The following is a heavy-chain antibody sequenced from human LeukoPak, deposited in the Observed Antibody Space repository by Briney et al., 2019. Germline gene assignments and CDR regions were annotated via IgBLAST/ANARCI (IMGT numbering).Heavy chain of an antibody. Sequence: SETLSLTCAVYGGSFSGYYWSWLRQPPGKGLEWIGEINNSGSTNYNPSLKRRVTISVDTSKNQFSLKLSSVTAADTAVYYCARLILWFGELLPDWGQGTLVTVSS. J-gene: IGHJ4*02. CDR3: ARLILWFGELLPD. D-gene: IGHD3-10*01. CDR1: GGSFSGYY. V-gene: IGHV4-34*01. CDR2: INNSGST.